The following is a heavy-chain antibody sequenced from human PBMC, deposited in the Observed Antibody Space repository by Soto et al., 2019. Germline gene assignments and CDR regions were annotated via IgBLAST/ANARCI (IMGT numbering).Heavy chain of an antibody. CDR2: IIPIFGTA. D-gene: IGHD3-3*01. V-gene: IGHV1-69*13. CDR3: ARGHYDFWSGSSENYYYGMDV. Sequence: SVKVSCKASGGTFSSYAISWVLQAPGQGLEWMGGIIPIFGTANYAQKFQGRVTITADESTSTAYMELSSLRSEDTAVYYCARGHYDFWSGSSENYYYGMDVWGQGTTVTVSS. CDR1: GGTFSSYA. J-gene: IGHJ6*02.